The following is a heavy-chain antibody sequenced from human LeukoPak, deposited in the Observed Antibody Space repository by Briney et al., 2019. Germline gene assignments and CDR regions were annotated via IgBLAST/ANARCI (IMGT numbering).Heavy chain of an antibody. D-gene: IGHD2-2*02. Sequence: ASVKVSCKASGYTFTGYYMRWVRQAPGQGLEWMGWINPNSGDTNYAQKFQGRVTMTRDTSISTAYMELSRLRSDDTAVYYCARETAAIGFDYWGQGTLVTVSS. CDR3: ARETAAIGFDY. J-gene: IGHJ4*02. V-gene: IGHV1-2*02. CDR2: INPNSGDT. CDR1: GYTFTGYY.